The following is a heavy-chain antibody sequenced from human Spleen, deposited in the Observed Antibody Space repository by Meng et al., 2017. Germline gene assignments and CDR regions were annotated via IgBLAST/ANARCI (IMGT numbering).Heavy chain of an antibody. Sequence: SETLSLTCVVSGGSFSDYYWSWIRQPPGKGLEWIGEINHSGSTNYNPSFKSRVTMSVDTSKNQFSLKLSSVTAADTAVYYCARSWGGSFEDRWGQGLLVTVSS. CDR1: GGSFSDYY. CDR3: ARSWGGSFEDR. D-gene: IGHD1-26*01. V-gene: IGHV4-34*01. J-gene: IGHJ5*02. CDR2: INHSGST.